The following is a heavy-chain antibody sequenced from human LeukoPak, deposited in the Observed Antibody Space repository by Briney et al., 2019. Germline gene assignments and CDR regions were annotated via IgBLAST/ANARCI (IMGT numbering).Heavy chain of an antibody. CDR2: INPNSGGT. D-gene: IGHD6-13*01. J-gene: IGHJ6*03. V-gene: IGHV1-2*02. CDR3: ARDSIAAAGPYYYYMDV. CDR1: GYTFTCYY. Sequence: ASVKVSCKASGYTFTCYYMHWVRQAPGQGLEWMGWINPNSGGTNYAQKFQGRVTMTRDTSISTAYMELSRLRSDDTAVYYCARDSIAAAGPYYYYMDVWGKGTTVTVSS.